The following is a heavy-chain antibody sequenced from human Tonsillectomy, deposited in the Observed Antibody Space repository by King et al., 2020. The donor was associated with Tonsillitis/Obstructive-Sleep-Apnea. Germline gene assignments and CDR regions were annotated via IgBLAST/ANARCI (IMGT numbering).Heavy chain of an antibody. CDR1: GFTFSSYA. D-gene: IGHD1-26*01. V-gene: IGHV3-23*04. CDR2: ISGSGGTT. Sequence: VQLVESGGGLVQPGGSLRLSCAASGFTFSSYAMSWVRQAPGKGLEWVSVISGSGGTTYYVDSVKGRFTISRDNSKNTLYLQMNSLRAEDTAVYYCAGWTSPSGSYYLSAFDIWGQGTMVTVSS. J-gene: IGHJ3*02. CDR3: AGWTSPSGSYYLSAFDI.